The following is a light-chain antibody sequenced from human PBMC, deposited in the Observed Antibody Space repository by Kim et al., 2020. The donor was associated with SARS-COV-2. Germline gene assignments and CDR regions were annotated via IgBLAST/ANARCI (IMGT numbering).Light chain of an antibody. CDR1: QSVSNNY. CDR3: QQYAFSPPT. V-gene: IGKV3-20*01. J-gene: IGKJ1*01. CDR2: GAS. Sequence: EIVMTQSPATLSVSPGERATLSCRASQSVSNNYLAWYQRKPGQAPRVLISGASKRATGFPDRFSASGSGTDFTLTIARVEPEDFAIYYCQQYAFSPPTFGQGTKVDIK.